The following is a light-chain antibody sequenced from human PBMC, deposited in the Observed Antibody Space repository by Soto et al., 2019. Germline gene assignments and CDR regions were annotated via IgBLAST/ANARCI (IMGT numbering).Light chain of an antibody. CDR2: GAS. CDR3: HQYNNWWT. Sequence: EIVLTQSPGTLSLSPGERATLSFRASQTVSSSYLAWYQQKPGRAPRLLIYGASTRASGVPARFSGSGSGTEFTLTISSLQSEDSAVYYCHQYNNWWTFGQGTKVDIK. CDR1: QTVSSSY. J-gene: IGKJ1*01. V-gene: IGKV3-15*01.